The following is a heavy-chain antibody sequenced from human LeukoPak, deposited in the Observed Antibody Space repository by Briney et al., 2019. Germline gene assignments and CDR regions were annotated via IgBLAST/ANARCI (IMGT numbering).Heavy chain of an antibody. CDR2: INSDGSAT. D-gene: IGHD6-25*01. CDR3: VKDYSSGIYYFDF. Sequence: GGSLRLSCVASGFTLSTYWMHWVRQAPGKGLVWVSRINSDGSATSYADSVMVRFTISRDSAKNTLYLQMSSLRAEDTAVYYCVKDYSSGIYYFDFGGQGTLCTVSS. CDR1: GFTLSTYW. J-gene: IGHJ4*02. V-gene: IGHV3-74*01.